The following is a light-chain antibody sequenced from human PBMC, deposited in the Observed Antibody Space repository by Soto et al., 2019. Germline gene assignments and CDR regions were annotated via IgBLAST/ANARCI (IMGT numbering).Light chain of an antibody. J-gene: IGLJ1*01. Sequence: QSALTQPASVSGSPGQWITISCAGTRSDIGASNSVSWYQHLPGRSPTLIIYEATNRPSGVSERFSGSKAGDTASLTISGLQADDESEYFCISYKTDDTFVFGGGTKLTVL. CDR3: ISYKTDDTFV. CDR2: EAT. V-gene: IGLV2-14*01. CDR1: RSDIGASNS.